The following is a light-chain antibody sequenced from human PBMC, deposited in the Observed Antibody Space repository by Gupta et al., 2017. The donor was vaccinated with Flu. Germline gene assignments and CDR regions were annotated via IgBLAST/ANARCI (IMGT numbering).Light chain of an antibody. CDR1: SYNIGGNT. V-gene: IGLV1-44*01. CDR2: NND. J-gene: IGLJ3*02. CDR3: AAWDDSLNGVV. Sequence: SSYNIGGNTVNWYQQLPGTAPKLLIYNNDQRPSGVPDRFSASKSGTSASLAISGLQSEDEADYYCAAWDDSLNGVVFGGGTKLTVL.